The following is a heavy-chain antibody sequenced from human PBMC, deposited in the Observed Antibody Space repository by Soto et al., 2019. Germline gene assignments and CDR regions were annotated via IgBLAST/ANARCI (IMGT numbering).Heavy chain of an antibody. J-gene: IGHJ5*02. CDR3: ARQSSGWYNWFDP. V-gene: IGHV4-39*01. Sequence: PSETLSLTCTVSGHSISSSNYYWGWIREPPGKGLEWIGSIFYSGFTYYNQSLKSRVTISVDRSKTQFSLKLSSVTTAETAVYYCARQSSGWYNWFDPWGQGTLVTVSS. D-gene: IGHD6-19*01. CDR2: IFYSGFT. CDR1: GHSISSSNYY.